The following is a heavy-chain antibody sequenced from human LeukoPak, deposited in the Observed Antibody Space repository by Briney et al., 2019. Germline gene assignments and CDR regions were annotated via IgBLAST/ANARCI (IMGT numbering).Heavy chain of an antibody. CDR2: ISYDGSNK. Sequence: GGSLRPSCAASGFTFSSYAMHWDRQAPGKGLEWVAVISYDGSNKYYADSVKGRFTISRDNSKNTLYLQMNSLRAEDTAVYYCARGSPDVTHYYYYGMDVWGQGTTVTVSS. D-gene: IGHD1-14*01. V-gene: IGHV3-30-3*01. CDR3: ARGSPDVTHYYYYGMDV. J-gene: IGHJ6*02. CDR1: GFTFSSYA.